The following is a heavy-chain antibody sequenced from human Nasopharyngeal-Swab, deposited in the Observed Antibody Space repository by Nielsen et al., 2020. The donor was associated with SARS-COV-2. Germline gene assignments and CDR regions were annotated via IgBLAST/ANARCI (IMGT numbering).Heavy chain of an antibody. V-gene: IGHV4-34*01. J-gene: IGHJ4*02. CDR1: GGSFSGYY. CDR2: INHSGST. CDR3: ARGDFRQIAASYYFDY. D-gene: IGHD6-6*01. Sequence: SETLSLTCAVYGGSFSGYYWSWIRQPPGKGLEWIGEINHSGSTNYNPSLKSRVTISVDTPKNQFSLKLSSVTAADTAVYYCARGDFRQIAASYYFDYWGQGTLVTVPS.